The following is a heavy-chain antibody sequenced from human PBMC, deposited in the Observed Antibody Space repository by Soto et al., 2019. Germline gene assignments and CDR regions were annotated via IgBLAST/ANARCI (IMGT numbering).Heavy chain of an antibody. V-gene: IGHV1-3*01. CDR2: INAGNGNT. D-gene: IGHD2-2*01. Sequence: QVHLVQSGAEVEKPGASVKVSCKASGYTFTNYAVHWVRQAPGQRLEWMGWINAGNGNTRYSQKFQGRVTITRDTSARTAYMELSSLRSEDTAVYYCARGHLAVVPVASWYFYMDVWGKGTTVTVSS. CDR3: ARGHLAVVPVASWYFYMDV. J-gene: IGHJ6*03. CDR1: GYTFTNYA.